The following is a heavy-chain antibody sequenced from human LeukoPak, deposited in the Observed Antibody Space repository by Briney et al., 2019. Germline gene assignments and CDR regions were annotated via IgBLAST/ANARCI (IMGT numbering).Heavy chain of an antibody. CDR1: GGSISSYY. V-gene: IGHV4-59*01. D-gene: IGHD5-18*01. CDR2: LHYSGST. Sequence: SETLSLTCTVSGGSISSYYWNWIRQPPGKGLEWIGYLHYSGSTNYNPSLKSRVTISVDTSKNQFSLKLSSVTAADTAVYYCARTTEGGYTYGYFYYYYMDVWGKGTTVTISS. CDR3: ARTTEGGYTYGYFYYYYMDV. J-gene: IGHJ6*03.